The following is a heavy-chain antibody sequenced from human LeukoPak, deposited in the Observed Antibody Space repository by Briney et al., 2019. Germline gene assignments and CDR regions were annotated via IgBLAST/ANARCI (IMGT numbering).Heavy chain of an antibody. CDR3: AKAFGGSGTINLYYYYMDV. Sequence: SGGSLRLSCAASGLTFSSYGMSWVRQAPGKGLEWVSAISGSGGSTYYADSVKGRFTISRDNSKNTLYLQMNSLRAEDTAVYYCAKAFGGSGTINLYYYYMDVWGKGTTVTISS. CDR2: ISGSGGST. J-gene: IGHJ6*03. CDR1: GLTFSSYG. D-gene: IGHD3-10*01. V-gene: IGHV3-23*01.